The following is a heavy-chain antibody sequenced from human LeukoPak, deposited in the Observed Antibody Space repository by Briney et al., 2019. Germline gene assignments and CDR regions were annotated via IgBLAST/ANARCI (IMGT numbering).Heavy chain of an antibody. J-gene: IGHJ6*03. CDR3: AREGGYCSGGSCYYYYYYMDV. D-gene: IGHD2-15*01. V-gene: IGHV3-7*01. CDR2: INQDGSEK. CDR1: GFTFSSYW. Sequence: GGSLRLSCAASGFTFSSYWMSWVRQAPGKGREWVANINQDGSEKYYVDSVKGRFTISRDNAKNSLYLQMNSMRAEDTAVYYCAREGGYCSGGSCYYYYYYMDVWGKGTTVTISS.